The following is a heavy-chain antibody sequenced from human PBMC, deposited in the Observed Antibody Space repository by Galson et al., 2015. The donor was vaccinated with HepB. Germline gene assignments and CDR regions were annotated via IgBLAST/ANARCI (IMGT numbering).Heavy chain of an antibody. CDR1: GFTFSSHW. J-gene: IGHJ4*02. D-gene: IGHD1-1*01. CDR3: ARGTTRAHDY. V-gene: IGHV3-7*01. CDR2: IRGDGSEK. Sequence: SLRLSCAASGFTFSSHWMTWVRQAPGKGLEWVANIRGDGSEKHHADSVKGRFTISRDNAKNSLYLQMSSLGAEDTAVYFCARGTTRAHDYWGQGTLITVSS.